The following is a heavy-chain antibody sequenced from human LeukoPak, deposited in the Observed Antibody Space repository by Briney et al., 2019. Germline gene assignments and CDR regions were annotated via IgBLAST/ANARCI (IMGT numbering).Heavy chain of an antibody. CDR3: AKDGSSGIAATADAFDI. Sequence: PRGSLRLSCAASGFTFNTYAMSWVRQAPGKGLEWVSAISGGGATSYYADSVEGRFTISRDNSKNTLYLQMNSLRAEDTAIYYCAKDGSSGIAATADAFDIWGQGTMVTVSS. CDR1: GFTFNTYA. D-gene: IGHD6-13*01. CDR2: ISGGGATS. J-gene: IGHJ3*02. V-gene: IGHV3-23*01.